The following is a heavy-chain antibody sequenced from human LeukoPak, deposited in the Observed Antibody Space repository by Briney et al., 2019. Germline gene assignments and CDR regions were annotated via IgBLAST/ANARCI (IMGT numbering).Heavy chain of an antibody. J-gene: IGHJ4*02. D-gene: IGHD2-21*02. CDR2: IKGGGGDP. CDR3: AKGGHDFNPFYW. Sequence: GGSLRLSCAASGFTFSTSAMGWVRQAPGQGLEWVSSIKGGGGDPFYADSVKGRFTISRDNSKNTLFLQLNSLRADDSAVYYCAKGGHDFNPFYWWGQGTLVTVSS. CDR1: GFTFSTSA. V-gene: IGHV3-23*01.